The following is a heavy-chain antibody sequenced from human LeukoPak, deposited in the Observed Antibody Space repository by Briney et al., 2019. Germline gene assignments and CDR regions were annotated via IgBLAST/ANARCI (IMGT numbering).Heavy chain of an antibody. CDR2: IYYSGST. CDR3: VRHRPRFCSGGSCYGLNAFDI. Sequence: SETLSLTCTVSGGSISSRSYFWGWLRQPPGKGLEWIGSIYYSGSTHYNSSLKSRVTVSVDTSKNQFSLKLSSVTAADTAVYYCVRHRPRFCSGGSCYGLNAFDIWGQGTMVTVSS. CDR1: GGSISSRSYF. J-gene: IGHJ3*02. V-gene: IGHV4-39*01. D-gene: IGHD2-15*01.